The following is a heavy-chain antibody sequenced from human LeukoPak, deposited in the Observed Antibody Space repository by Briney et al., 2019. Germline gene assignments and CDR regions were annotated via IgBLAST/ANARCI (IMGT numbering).Heavy chain of an antibody. Sequence: GGSLRLSCAASKFIFSDYYMSWIRQVPGKGLVWVSHINSDGSWTSYADSVKGRFTISKDNAKNTVYLQMNSLRAEDTAVYYCVSFYETYWGRGTLVTVSS. CDR3: VSFYETY. CDR2: INSDGSWT. CDR1: KFIFSDYY. J-gene: IGHJ4*02. D-gene: IGHD2/OR15-2a*01. V-gene: IGHV3-74*01.